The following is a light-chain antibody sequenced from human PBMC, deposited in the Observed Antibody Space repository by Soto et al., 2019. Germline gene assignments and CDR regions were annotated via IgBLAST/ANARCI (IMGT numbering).Light chain of an antibody. Sequence: EIVMTQSPATLSVSPGERVTLSCRASQSVGSNLAWYQQKPGQAPRLLIYGESSRATGIPARFTGSGSGTEFILTITSLQSEDSAVYYCQEYNTWPWTFGQGTKVEFK. CDR2: GES. CDR3: QEYNTWPWT. V-gene: IGKV3-15*01. J-gene: IGKJ1*01. CDR1: QSVGSN.